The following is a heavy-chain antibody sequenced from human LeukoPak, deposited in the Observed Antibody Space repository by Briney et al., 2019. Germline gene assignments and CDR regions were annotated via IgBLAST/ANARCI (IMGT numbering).Heavy chain of an antibody. CDR2: ISVSGGST. D-gene: IGHD2-21*01. CDR3: ARRVVAIRYFDD. V-gene: IGHV3-23*01. J-gene: IGHJ4*02. CDR1: GFTISSNY. Sequence: PGGSLRLSCAASGFTISSNYMSWVRQAPGKGLEWVSVISVSGGSTYYADSVKGRFTISRDNSKNTLYLQMNSLRAEDTAVYYCARRVVAIRYFDDWGQGTLVTVSS.